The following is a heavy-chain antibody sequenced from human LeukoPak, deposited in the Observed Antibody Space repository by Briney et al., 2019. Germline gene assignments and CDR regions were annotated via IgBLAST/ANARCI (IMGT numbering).Heavy chain of an antibody. D-gene: IGHD1-26*01. CDR2: IGDSDIMT. J-gene: IGHJ4*02. CDR1: GFTFSINA. V-gene: IGHV3-23*01. CDR3: AKDQAPTVGSTDF. Sequence: PGGSLRLPCAASGFTFSINAMSWLRQAPGKGLEWVSTIGDSDIMTHYSDSVKGRFTISRDDSKNTLYLQMNSLRAGDTAVYYCAKDQAPTVGSTDFWGQGTLVTVSS.